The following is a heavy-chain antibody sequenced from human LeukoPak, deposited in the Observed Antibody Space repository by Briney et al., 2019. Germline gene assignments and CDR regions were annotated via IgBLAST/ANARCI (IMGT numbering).Heavy chain of an antibody. CDR1: GYSISSGYY. CDR3: ARVRYSSSSYYFDY. V-gene: IGHV4-38-2*02. CDR2: IYHSGST. Sequence: SETLSLTCTVSGYSISSGYYWGWIRQPPGKGLEWIGSIYHSGSTYYNPSLKSRVTISLDTSNNQFSLKLNSVTAADTAVYYCARVRYSSSSYYFDYWGQGTLVTVSS. J-gene: IGHJ4*02. D-gene: IGHD6-13*01.